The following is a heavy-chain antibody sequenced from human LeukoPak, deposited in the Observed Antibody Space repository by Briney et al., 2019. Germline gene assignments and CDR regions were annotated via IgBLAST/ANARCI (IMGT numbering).Heavy chain of an antibody. J-gene: IGHJ4*02. Sequence: SETLSLTCTVSGGSISSYYWSWIRQPPGKGLDWIGYIYYSGRTNYNPSLKSRVTISVDTSKNQFSLKLSSVTAADTAVHYCARVARNWGATYYFDYWGQGTLVTVSS. V-gene: IGHV4-59*01. CDR3: ARVARNWGATYYFDY. D-gene: IGHD1-26*01. CDR2: IYYSGRT. CDR1: GGSISSYY.